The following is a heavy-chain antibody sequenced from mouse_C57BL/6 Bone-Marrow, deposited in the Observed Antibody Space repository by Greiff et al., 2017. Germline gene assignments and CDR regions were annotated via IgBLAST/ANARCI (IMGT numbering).Heavy chain of an antibody. CDR1: GYAFTSSW. Sequence: QVQLKQSGPELVKPGASVKISCKASGYAFTSSWMNWVKQRPGQGLEWIGRIYPGDGDTNYNGKFKGKATLTADKSSSTAYMQLSSLTSEDSAVYFCAEYYALAWFAYWGEGTLLTVSA. V-gene: IGHV1-82*01. CDR2: IYPGDGDT. J-gene: IGHJ3*01. CDR3: AEYYALAWFAY. D-gene: IGHD1-1*01.